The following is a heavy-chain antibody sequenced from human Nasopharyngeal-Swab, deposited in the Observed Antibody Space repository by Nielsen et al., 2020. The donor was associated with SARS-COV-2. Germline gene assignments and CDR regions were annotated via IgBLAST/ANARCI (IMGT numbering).Heavy chain of an antibody. CDR2: ISSSSSYI. J-gene: IGHJ4*02. D-gene: IGHD2-2*01. CDR3: ARGHSRGSTSCYAD. CDR1: GFTFSSYS. Sequence: GESLKISCAASGFTFSSYSMNWVRQAPGKGLEWVSSISSSSSYIYYADSVKGRFTISRDNAKNSLYLQMNSLRAEDTALYYCARGHSRGSTSCYADWGQGTLVTVSS. V-gene: IGHV3-21*04.